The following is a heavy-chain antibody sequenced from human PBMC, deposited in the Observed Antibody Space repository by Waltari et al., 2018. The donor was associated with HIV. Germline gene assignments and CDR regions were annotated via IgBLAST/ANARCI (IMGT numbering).Heavy chain of an antibody. CDR3: ARHKGTGSGWQTHFDY. J-gene: IGHJ4*02. D-gene: IGHD6-19*01. CDR1: GGSIISSNYY. V-gene: IGHV4-39*01. CDR2: IYYTGST. Sequence: QLQLQESGPGPVRPSETLSLTCTVSGGSIISSNYYWGWIRQPPGKGLEWIGSIYYTGSTYHNPSLKSRVTISVDTSKNQCSLELSSVTAADTAVYYCARHKGTGSGWQTHFDYWGQGTLVTVSS.